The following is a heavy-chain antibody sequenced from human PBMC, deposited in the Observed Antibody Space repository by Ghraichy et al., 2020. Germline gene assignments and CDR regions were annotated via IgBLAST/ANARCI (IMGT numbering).Heavy chain of an antibody. CDR2: IYYSGST. CDR3: ATPSNFWSGYTMWDYYGMDV. Sequence: SETLSLTCTVSGGSISSSSYYWGWIRQPPGKGLEWIGSIYYSGSTYYNPSLKSRVTISVDTSKNQFSLKLSSVTAADTAVYYCATPSNFWSGYTMWDYYGMDVWGQGTTVTVSS. V-gene: IGHV4-39*01. J-gene: IGHJ6*02. CDR1: GGSISSSSYY. D-gene: IGHD3-3*01.